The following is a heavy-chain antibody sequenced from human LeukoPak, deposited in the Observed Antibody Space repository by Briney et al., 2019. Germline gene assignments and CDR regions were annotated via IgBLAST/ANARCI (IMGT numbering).Heavy chain of an antibody. D-gene: IGHD3-22*01. CDR1: GFSFSSFD. V-gene: IGHV3-23*01. J-gene: IGHJ4*02. Sequence: GGTLRLSCAASGFSFSSFDMSWVRQAPGKGLEWVSTIGGSGGSTYYADSVKGRFTISRDNAKNSLYLQMNSLRAEDTAVYYCARVLYDSSGYLDYWGQGTLVTVSS. CDR2: IGGSGGST. CDR3: ARVLYDSSGYLDY.